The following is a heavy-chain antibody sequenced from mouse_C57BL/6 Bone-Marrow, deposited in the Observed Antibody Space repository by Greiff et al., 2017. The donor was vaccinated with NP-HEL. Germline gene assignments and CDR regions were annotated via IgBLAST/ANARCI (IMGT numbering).Heavy chain of an antibody. Sequence: QVQLQQSGAELMKPGASVKLSCKATGYTFTGYWIEWVKQRPGHGLEWIGEILPGSGSTNYIEKFKGKATFTADTSSNTAYMQLSSLTTEDSAIYYCARGEIEFPHWYFDVWGTGTTVTVSS. CDR3: ARGEIEFPHWYFDV. J-gene: IGHJ1*03. CDR1: GYTFTGYW. CDR2: ILPGSGST. V-gene: IGHV1-9*01.